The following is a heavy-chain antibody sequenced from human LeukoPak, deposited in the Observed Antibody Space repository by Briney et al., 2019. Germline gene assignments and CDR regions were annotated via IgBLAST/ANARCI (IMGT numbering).Heavy chain of an antibody. Sequence: SETLSLTCAVYGGSFSGYYWSWIRQPPGKGLEWIGEINHSGSTNYNPSLKSRVTISVDTSKNQFSLKLSSVTAADTAVYYCASSTDDGFGFDYWGQGTLVTVSS. CDR2: INHSGST. CDR1: GGSFSGYY. V-gene: IGHV4-34*01. CDR3: ASSTDDGFGFDY. D-gene: IGHD5-24*01. J-gene: IGHJ4*02.